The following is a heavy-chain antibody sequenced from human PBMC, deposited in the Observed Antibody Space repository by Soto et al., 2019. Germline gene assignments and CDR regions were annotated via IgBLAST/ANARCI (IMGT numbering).Heavy chain of an antibody. V-gene: IGHV5-51*01. J-gene: IGHJ6*03. CDR3: ARLIAPPHEYYYYIDV. Sequence: GGSLKISCKGSGYSFTSYWIGWVRQMPGKGLEWMGIIYPGDSDTRYSPSFQGQVTISADKSISTAYLQWSSLKASDTAMYYCARLIAPPHEYYYYIDVWGKGTTVTVSS. CDR2: IYPGDSDT. D-gene: IGHD6-6*01. CDR1: GYSFTSYW.